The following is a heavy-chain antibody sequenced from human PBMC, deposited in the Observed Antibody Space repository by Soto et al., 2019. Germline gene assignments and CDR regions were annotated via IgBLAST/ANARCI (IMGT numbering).Heavy chain of an antibody. CDR1: GGSISSYY. CDR3: ARGRGSSGWYRRAFDI. J-gene: IGHJ3*02. D-gene: IGHD6-19*01. CDR2: IYYSGST. V-gene: IGHV4-59*01. Sequence: SETLSLTCTVSGGSISSYYLSWIRQPPGKGLEWIGYIYYSGSTNYNPSLKSRVTISVDTSKNQFSLKLSSVTAADTAVYYCARGRGSSGWYRRAFDIWGQGTMVTVSS.